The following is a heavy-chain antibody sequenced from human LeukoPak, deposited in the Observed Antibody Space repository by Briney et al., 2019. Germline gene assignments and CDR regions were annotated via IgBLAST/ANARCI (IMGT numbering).Heavy chain of an antibody. V-gene: IGHV1-18*01. Sequence: ASVKVSCTASGYTFTSYGISWVRQAPGQGLEWMGWISAYNGNTNYAQKLQGRVTMTTDTSTSTAYMELRSLRSDDTAVYYCARGAAIPTRAGFDYWGQGTLVTVSS. J-gene: IGHJ4*02. D-gene: IGHD6-25*01. CDR1: GYTFTSYG. CDR3: ARGAAIPTRAGFDY. CDR2: ISAYNGNT.